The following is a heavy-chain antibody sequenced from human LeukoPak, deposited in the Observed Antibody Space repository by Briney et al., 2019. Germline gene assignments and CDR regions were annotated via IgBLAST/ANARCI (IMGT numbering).Heavy chain of an antibody. CDR2: IYYSGST. D-gene: IGHD3-9*01. CDR1: GGSISSSSYY. Sequence: SSETLSPTCTVSGGSISSSSYYWGWIRQPPGKGLEWIGSIYYSGSTYYNPSLKSRVTISVDTSKNQFSLKLSSVTAADTAVYYCARTGYFDSIDYWGQGTLVTVSS. V-gene: IGHV4-39*01. J-gene: IGHJ4*02. CDR3: ARTGYFDSIDY.